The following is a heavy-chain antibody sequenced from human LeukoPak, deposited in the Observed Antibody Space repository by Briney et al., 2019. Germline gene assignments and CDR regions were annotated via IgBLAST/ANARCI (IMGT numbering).Heavy chain of an antibody. Sequence: SETLSLTCTVSGGSISSSTYYWGWIRQPPGKGLEWIGSIYYSGNTYYNPSLKSRATISVDTSKNQFSLKLSSVTAADTAVYYCASYISTSSRRNLDCWGQGTLVTVSS. CDR2: IYYSGNT. J-gene: IGHJ4*02. CDR3: ASYISTSSRRNLDC. CDR1: GGSISSSTYY. V-gene: IGHV4-39*01. D-gene: IGHD2-2*01.